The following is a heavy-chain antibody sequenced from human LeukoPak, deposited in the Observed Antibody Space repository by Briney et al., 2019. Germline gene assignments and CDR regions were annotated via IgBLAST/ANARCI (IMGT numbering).Heavy chain of an antibody. J-gene: IGHJ4*02. D-gene: IGHD3-22*01. CDR3: ASDHDSSGYYLG. CDR1: GGSFGGYY. CDR2: INHSGST. V-gene: IGHV4-34*01. Sequence: SETLSLTCAVYGGSFGGYYWSWIRQPPGKGLEWIGEINHSGSTNYNPSLKSRVTISVDTSKNQFSLKLSSVTAADTAVYYCASDHDSSGYYLGWGQGTLVTVSS.